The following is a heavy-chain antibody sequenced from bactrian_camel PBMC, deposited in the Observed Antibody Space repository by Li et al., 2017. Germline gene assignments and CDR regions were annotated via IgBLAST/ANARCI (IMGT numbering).Heavy chain of an antibody. D-gene: IGHD1*01. V-gene: IGHV3S54*01. CDR2: FTTRARST. CDR1: RASVFNC. CDR3: TARYEFGLGACSGVGGLGF. Sequence: HVQLVESGGGSVQPGVSLTLSCAAPRASVFNCLAWFRQPPGKSREGIAAFTTRARSTEYADSVKGRFTISKDNEKNTLYLQMNSLTPGDTAMYYCTARYEFGLGACSGVGGLGFWGQGTQVTVS. J-gene: IGHJ6*01.